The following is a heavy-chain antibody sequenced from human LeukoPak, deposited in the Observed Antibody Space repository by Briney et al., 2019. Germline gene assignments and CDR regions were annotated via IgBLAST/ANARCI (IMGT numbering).Heavy chain of an antibody. D-gene: IGHD3-10*01. J-gene: IGHJ4*02. CDR1: GFTFSSYA. CDR2: ISGSGGST. Sequence: PGGSLRLSCAASGFTFSSYAMSWVRQAPGKGLEWVSAISGSGGSTYYADSVKGRFTISRDNSKNTLYLQMNSLRAEDTAVYYCAKTVWFGELYSHHYFDYWGQGTLVTVSS. V-gene: IGHV3-23*01. CDR3: AKTVWFGELYSHHYFDY.